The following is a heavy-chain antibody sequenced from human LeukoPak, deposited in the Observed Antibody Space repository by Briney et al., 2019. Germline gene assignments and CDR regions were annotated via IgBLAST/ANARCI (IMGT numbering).Heavy chain of an antibody. CDR2: IYYSGST. CDR1: GGSLSSYY. V-gene: IGHV4-59*01. J-gene: IGHJ3*02. CDR3: ARGGPTVDAFDI. Sequence: SETLSLTCTVSGGSLSSYYWSWIRQPPGKGLEWIGYIYYSGSTNYNPSLNSRVTISVDTSKNQFSLKLSSVTAADTAVYYCARGGPTVDAFDIWGQGTMVTVSS. D-gene: IGHD4-17*01.